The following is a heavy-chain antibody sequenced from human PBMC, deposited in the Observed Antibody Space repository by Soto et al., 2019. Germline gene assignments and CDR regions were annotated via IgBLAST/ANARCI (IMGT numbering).Heavy chain of an antibody. CDR1: GGSISSGDYY. Sequence: PSQTLSLTCTVSGGSISSGDYYWSWIRQPPGKGLEWIGYIYYSGSTYYNPSLKSRVTISVDTSKNQFSRKLSSVTAADTAVYYCARDLGVVPAAIHGMDVWGQGTTVTVSS. D-gene: IGHD2-2*01. CDR3: ARDLGVVPAAIHGMDV. CDR2: IYYSGST. V-gene: IGHV4-30-4*01. J-gene: IGHJ6*02.